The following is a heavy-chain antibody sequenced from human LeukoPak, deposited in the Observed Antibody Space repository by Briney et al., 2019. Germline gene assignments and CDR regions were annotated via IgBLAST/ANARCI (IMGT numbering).Heavy chain of an antibody. D-gene: IGHD3-3*01. V-gene: IGHV1-69*13. CDR3: AKDGARVAFFDY. J-gene: IGHJ4*02. CDR1: RGTFSSYA. CDR2: IIPIFGTA. Sequence: ASVKVSCKTSRGTFSSYAISWVRQAPGQGLEWMGGIIPIFGTANYAQKFQGRVTITADESTSTAYMELSSLRSEDTAVYYCAKDGARVAFFDYWGQGTLVTVSS.